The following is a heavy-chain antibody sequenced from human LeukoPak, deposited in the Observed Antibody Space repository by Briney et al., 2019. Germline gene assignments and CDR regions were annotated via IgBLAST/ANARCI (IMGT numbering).Heavy chain of an antibody. Sequence: GGSLRLSCAASGFTFSSYSMNWVRQAPGKGLEWVSYISSSGSTIYYADSVKGRFTTSRDNAKNSLYLQMNSLRAEDTAVYYCAREKDGRFDYWGQGTLVTVSS. CDR2: ISSSGSTI. CDR3: AREKDGRFDY. J-gene: IGHJ4*02. V-gene: IGHV3-48*04. CDR1: GFTFSSYS.